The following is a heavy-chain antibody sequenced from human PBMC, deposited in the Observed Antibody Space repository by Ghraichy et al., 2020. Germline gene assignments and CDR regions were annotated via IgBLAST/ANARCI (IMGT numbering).Heavy chain of an antibody. CDR2: IYYSGST. J-gene: IGHJ4*02. CDR1: GGSISSYY. CDR3: ARVLEKGMLYTTHYFDY. V-gene: IGHV4-59*01. Sequence: ESLNISCTVSGGSISSYYWSWIRQPPGKGLEWIGYIYYSGSTNYNPSLKSRVTISVDTSKNQFALKLSSVTAADTAVYYCARVLEKGMLYTTHYFDYWGPGTLVTVSS. D-gene: IGHD2-8*01.